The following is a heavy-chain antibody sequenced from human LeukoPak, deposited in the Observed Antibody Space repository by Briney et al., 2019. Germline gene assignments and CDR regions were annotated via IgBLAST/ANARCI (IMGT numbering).Heavy chain of an antibody. V-gene: IGHV4-4*02. CDR1: GGSIRSGYW. D-gene: IGHD3-10*01. CDR3: ARVGGEGVPLDY. Sequence: PSETLSLTCAVSGGSIRSGYWWSWVRQPPGQGLQWIGDIFHKGDTVYNPSLRSRVTMSVDTSNNQLSLTLTSVTAADTAVYYCARVGGEGVPLDYWGQGTLVTVSA. J-gene: IGHJ4*02. CDR2: IFHKGDT.